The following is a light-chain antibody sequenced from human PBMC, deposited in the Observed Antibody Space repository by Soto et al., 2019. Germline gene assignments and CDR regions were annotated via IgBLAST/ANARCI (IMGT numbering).Light chain of an antibody. J-gene: IGKJ4*01. V-gene: IGKV1-9*01. CDR1: QGISRY. CDR2: AAS. Sequence: IQFTQAPSSLSASGGDSVTITCRASQGISRYLSWYQQKPGRAPKLLISAASTLQSGVPARFSGSGSGTDSTLSITSLQPEDFATYYCQQLNTYPVTLGGGTKVDIK. CDR3: QQLNTYPVT.